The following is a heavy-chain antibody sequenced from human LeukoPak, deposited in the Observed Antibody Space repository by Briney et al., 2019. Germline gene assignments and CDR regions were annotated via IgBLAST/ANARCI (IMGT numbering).Heavy chain of an antibody. CDR1: GFTFSSYG. D-gene: IGHD3-10*01. J-gene: IGHJ4*02. CDR3: AKGSYGSGSYYNY. CDR2: ISYDGSNK. V-gene: IGHV3-30*18. Sequence: GGSLRLSCAASGFTFSSYGMHWVRQAPGKGLEWVAVISYDGSNKYYADSVKGRFTISRDNSKNTLYLQMNGLRAEDTAVYYCAKGSYGSGSYYNYWGQGTLVTVSS.